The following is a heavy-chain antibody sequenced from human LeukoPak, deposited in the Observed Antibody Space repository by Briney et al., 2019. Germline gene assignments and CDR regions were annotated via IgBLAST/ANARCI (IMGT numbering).Heavy chain of an antibody. CDR1: GFTFSSHS. Sequence: GGSLRLSCAASGFTFSSHSMNWVRQAPGKGLEWVSYISSSSSTIYYADSVKGRFTISRDNAMNSVYLQMNSLRAEDTAVYYCARAKRNGFDIWGQGTMVTVSS. CDR3: ARAKRNGFDI. V-gene: IGHV3-48*01. CDR2: ISSSSSTI. J-gene: IGHJ3*02.